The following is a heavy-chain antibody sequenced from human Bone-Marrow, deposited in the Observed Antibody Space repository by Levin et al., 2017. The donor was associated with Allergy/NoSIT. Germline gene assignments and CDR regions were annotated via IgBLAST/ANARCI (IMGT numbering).Heavy chain of an antibody. J-gene: IGHJ3*02. CDR1: GGSFSGYY. Sequence: SETLSLTCAVYGGSFSGYYWSWIRQPPGKGLEWIGEINHSGSTNYNPSLKSRVTISVDTSKNQFSLKLSSVTAADTAVYYCARSRLRELGVKAFDIWGQGTMVTVSS. CDR2: INHSGST. V-gene: IGHV4-34*01. CDR3: ARSRLRELGVKAFDI. D-gene: IGHD3-10*01.